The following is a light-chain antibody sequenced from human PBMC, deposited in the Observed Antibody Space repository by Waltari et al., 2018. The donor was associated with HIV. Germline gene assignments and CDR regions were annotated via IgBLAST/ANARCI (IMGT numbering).Light chain of an antibody. CDR1: TSNIGGHT. CDR2: SNK. CDR3: AAWDESLKGGA. Sequence: QSVLAQPPSASGTPGRRVTISCSGSTSNIGGHTVSWYQQLPGTAPKLHIYSNKVRPAGVPSRLSCSTSGTSASLVVSGLQSEDGADYYCAAWDESLKGGAFGTGTKFTVL. J-gene: IGLJ1*01. V-gene: IGLV1-44*01.